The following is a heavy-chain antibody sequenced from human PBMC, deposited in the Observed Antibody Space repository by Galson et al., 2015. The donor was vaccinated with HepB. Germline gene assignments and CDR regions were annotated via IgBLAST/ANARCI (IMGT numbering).Heavy chain of an antibody. CDR1: GFTFSDYY. Sequence: SLRLSCAASGFTFSDYYMSWIRQAPGQGLEWVSYISSGSDYTNYADSVKGRFTISRDNAKNSLFLQMNSLRDEDTAVYYCARDLLGDCNGGRCYSFDYWGQGTLVTVSS. J-gene: IGHJ4*02. CDR2: ISSGSDYT. CDR3: ARDLLGDCNGGRCYSFDY. V-gene: IGHV3-11*05. D-gene: IGHD2-15*01.